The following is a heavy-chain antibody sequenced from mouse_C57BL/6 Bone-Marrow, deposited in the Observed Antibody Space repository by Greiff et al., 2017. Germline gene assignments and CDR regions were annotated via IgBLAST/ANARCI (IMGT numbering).Heavy chain of an antibody. CDR3: ARPPYGSSFFDY. D-gene: IGHD1-1*01. CDR2: IHPNSGST. CDR1: GYPFTSYW. V-gene: IGHV1-64*01. J-gene: IGHJ2*01. Sequence: QVQLQQPGAELVKPGASVKLSCKASGYPFTSYWMHWVKQRPGQGLEWIGMIHPNSGSTNYNEKFKSKATLTVDKSSSTAYMQLSSLTSEDSAVYYCARPPYGSSFFDYWGQGTTLTVSS.